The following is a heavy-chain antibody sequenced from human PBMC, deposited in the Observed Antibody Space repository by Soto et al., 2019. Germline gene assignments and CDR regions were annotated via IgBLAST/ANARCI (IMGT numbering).Heavy chain of an antibody. Sequence: GESLKISCQGSGYRFTSYWISWVRQMPGKGLEWMGKIDPSDSYTNYSPSFQGHVSISADKSISTAYLQWSSLKASDTAMYYCPRNSGMTSLPEYWGQGTLVTVSS. CDR3: PRNSGMTSLPEY. CDR2: IDPSDSYT. J-gene: IGHJ4*02. CDR1: GYRFTSYW. V-gene: IGHV5-10-1*01. D-gene: IGHD3-10*01.